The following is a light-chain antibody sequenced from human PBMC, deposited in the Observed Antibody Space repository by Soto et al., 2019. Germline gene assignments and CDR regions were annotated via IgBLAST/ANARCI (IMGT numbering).Light chain of an antibody. J-gene: IGLJ2*01. V-gene: IGLV2-23*02. CDR3: CSYAGSSTYVV. Sequence: QSVLTQPASVSGSPGQSITISCTGTSSDVGRYNLVSWYQQHPGKAPKLMIYEVSKRPSGVSNRFSGSKSGNTASLTISGLRAEDEADYYCCSYAGSSTYVVFGGGTQLTVL. CDR2: EVS. CDR1: SSDVGRYNL.